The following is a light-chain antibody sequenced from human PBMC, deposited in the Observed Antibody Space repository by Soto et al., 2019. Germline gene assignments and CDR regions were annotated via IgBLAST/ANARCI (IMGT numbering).Light chain of an antibody. V-gene: IGKV3-15*01. CDR2: GAF. CDR1: ETLISF. CDR3: QSYNDSPFT. J-gene: IGKJ2*01. Sequence: EIVLTQSPATLSVSPGERVTLSCRASETLISFLAWYQQKPGPAPRLLIYGAFTLASGVPARFSGSGYATDFTFTISSLQSEDFAVYYYQSYNDSPFTFGQGTKLEI.